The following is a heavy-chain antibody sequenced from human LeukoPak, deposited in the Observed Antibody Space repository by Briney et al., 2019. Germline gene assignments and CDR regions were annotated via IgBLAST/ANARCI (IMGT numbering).Heavy chain of an antibody. V-gene: IGHV4-61*02. CDR1: GGSINSGTYY. CDR3: ARGGAAAGTSAFDI. Sequence: SQTLSLTCTVSGGSINSGTYYWTWIRQPAGKRLEWIGRIYTSGSTNYNPSLKSRVTISVDTSKNQFSLKLSSVTAADTAVYYCARGGAAAGTSAFDIWGQGTMVTVSS. J-gene: IGHJ3*02. CDR2: IYTSGST. D-gene: IGHD6-13*01.